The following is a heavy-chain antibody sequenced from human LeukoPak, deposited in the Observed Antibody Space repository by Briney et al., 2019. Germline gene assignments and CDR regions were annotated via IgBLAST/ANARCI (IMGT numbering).Heavy chain of an antibody. Sequence: GRSLRLSCAASGFTFDDYAMHWVRQAPGRGLEWVSGISWNSGSIGYADSVKGRFTISRDNAKNSLYLQMNSLRAEDTALYYCARDPNFRTATVTDNWFDPWGQGTLVTVSS. V-gene: IGHV3-9*01. CDR1: GFTFDDYA. CDR3: ARDPNFRTATVTDNWFDP. D-gene: IGHD4-17*01. CDR2: ISWNSGSI. J-gene: IGHJ5*02.